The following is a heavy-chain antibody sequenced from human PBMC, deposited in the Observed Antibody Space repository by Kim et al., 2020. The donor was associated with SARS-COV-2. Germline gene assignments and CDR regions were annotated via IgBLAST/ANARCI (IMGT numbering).Heavy chain of an antibody. Sequence: YYADSVKGRFTISRDNSKNTLYLQMSSLRAEDTAVYYCVKEHEGYAHFDYWGQGTLVTVSS. CDR3: VKEHEGYAHFDY. J-gene: IGHJ4*02. D-gene: IGHD2-15*01. V-gene: IGHV3-64D*09.